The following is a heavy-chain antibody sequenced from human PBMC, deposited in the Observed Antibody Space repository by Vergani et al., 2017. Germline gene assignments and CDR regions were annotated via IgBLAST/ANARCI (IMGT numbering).Heavy chain of an antibody. V-gene: IGHV1-69*01. CDR1: GGTFSSYA. J-gene: IGHJ4*02. D-gene: IGHD3-10*01. CDR2: IIPIFGTA. Sequence: QVQLVQSGAEVKKPGSSVKVSCKASGGTFSSYAISWVRQAPGQGLEWMGGIIPIFGTANYAQKFQGRVTITADESTSTAYMELSSLRSEDTAVYYCARETAIGRGVIFDYWGQGTLVTVSS. CDR3: ARETAIGRGVIFDY.